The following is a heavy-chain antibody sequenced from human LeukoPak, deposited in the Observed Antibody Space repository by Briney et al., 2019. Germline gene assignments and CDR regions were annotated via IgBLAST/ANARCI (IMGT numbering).Heavy chain of an antibody. CDR2: IYYSGST. V-gene: IGHV4-39*07. J-gene: IGHJ4*02. D-gene: IGHD6-13*01. CDR1: GGSISSSSYC. CDR3: ARDPPTAAAGTSQTANDY. Sequence: PSETLSLTCTVSGGSISSSSYCWGWIRQPPGKGLEWIGSIYYSGSTYYNPSLKSRVTISVDTSKNQFSLKLSSVTAADTAVYYCARDPPTAAAGTSQTANDYWGQGTLVTVSS.